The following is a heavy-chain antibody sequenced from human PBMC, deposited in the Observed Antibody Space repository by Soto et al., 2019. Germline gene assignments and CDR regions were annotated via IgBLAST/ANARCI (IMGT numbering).Heavy chain of an antibody. D-gene: IGHD6-19*01. CDR3: ARRQKQWPVPKNYYGMDV. J-gene: IGHJ6*02. CDR1: GFTFSSYA. Sequence: QVQLVESGGGVVQPGRSLRLSCAASGFTFSSYAMHWVRQAPGKGLEWVAVISYDGSNKYYADSVKGRFTISRDNSKNTLYLQMNSLRAEDTAVYYCARRQKQWPVPKNYYGMDVWGQGTTVTVSS. CDR2: ISYDGSNK. V-gene: IGHV3-30-3*01.